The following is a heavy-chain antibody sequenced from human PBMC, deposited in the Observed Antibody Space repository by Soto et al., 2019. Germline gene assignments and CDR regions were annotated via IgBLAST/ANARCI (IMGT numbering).Heavy chain of an antibody. CDR1: GGSISSTNW. CDR2: IHHSGSL. V-gene: IGHV4-4*02. D-gene: IGHD5-18*01. Sequence: QIQLQESGPGLVKPSGTVSLTCTVSGGSISSTNWWSWVRQPPGMGLEWIGDIHHSGSLNFNSALASRISLSSNKSKNQFSLKLHSVTAADTAVYFCSRLRTSVLAQSVTPNFDSWGPGTLITVSS. CDR3: SRLRTSVLAQSVTPNFDS. J-gene: IGHJ4*02.